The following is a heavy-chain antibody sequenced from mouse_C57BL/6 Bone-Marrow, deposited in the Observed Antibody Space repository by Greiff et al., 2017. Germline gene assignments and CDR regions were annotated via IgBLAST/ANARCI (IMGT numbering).Heavy chain of an antibody. D-gene: IGHD1-1*01. CDR1: GFTFSDYG. CDR3: ARPFTTVAYWYFDV. CDR2: ISSGSSTI. V-gene: IGHV5-17*01. Sequence: EVQLQESGGGLVKPGGSLKLSCAASGFTFSDYGMHWVRQAPEKGLEWVAYISSGSSTIYYADTVKGRFTISRDNAKNTLFLQMTSLRSEDTAMYYCARPFTTVAYWYFDVWGTGTTVTVSS. J-gene: IGHJ1*03.